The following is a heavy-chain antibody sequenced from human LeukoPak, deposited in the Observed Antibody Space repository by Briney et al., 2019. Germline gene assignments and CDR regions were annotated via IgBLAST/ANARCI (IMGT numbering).Heavy chain of an antibody. CDR2: ISTYNGNT. CDR1: GYTFTSYG. V-gene: IGHV1-18*01. D-gene: IGHD4-17*01. J-gene: IGHJ4*02. CDR3: ARGGLFHGHDYDPANDPYYFDY. Sequence: VSVKVSCKASGYTFTSYGISWVRQAPGQGLEWMGWISTYNGNTNYAQKFQGRVTMTRDTSTSTVYMELSSLRSEDTAVYYCARGGLFHGHDYDPANDPYYFDYWGQGTLVTVSS.